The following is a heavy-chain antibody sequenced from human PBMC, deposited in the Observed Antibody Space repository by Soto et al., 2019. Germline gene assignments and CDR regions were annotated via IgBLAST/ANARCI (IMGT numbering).Heavy chain of an antibody. CDR3: ARVIPRKKYNWFDP. V-gene: IGHV4-30-4*01. Sequence: SETLSLTCTVSGGSISSGDYYWSWIRQPPGKGLEWIGCIYYSGSTYYNPSLKSRVTISVDTSKNQFSLKLSSVTAADTAVYYCARVIPRKKYNWFDPWGQGTLVTVSS. D-gene: IGHD2-21*01. J-gene: IGHJ5*02. CDR2: IYYSGST. CDR1: GGSISSGDYY.